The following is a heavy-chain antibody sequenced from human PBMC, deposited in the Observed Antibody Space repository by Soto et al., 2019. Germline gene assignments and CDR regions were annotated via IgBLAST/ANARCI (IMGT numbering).Heavy chain of an antibody. CDR1: GYTFTGYA. D-gene: IGHD6-19*01. CDR2: INAGNGNT. V-gene: IGHV1-3*01. J-gene: IGHJ4*02. Sequence: ASVKVSCKASGYTFTGYAMHWVRQAPGQRLEWMGWINAGNGNTKYSQKFQGRVTITRDTSASTAYMELSSLRSEDTAVYYCARAVAVAADFDYWGQGTLVTVFS. CDR3: ARAVAVAADFDY.